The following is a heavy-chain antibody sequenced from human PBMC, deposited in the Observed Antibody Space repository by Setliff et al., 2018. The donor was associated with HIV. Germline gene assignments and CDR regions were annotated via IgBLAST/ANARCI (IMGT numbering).Heavy chain of an antibody. CDR2: MSPKSGNT. D-gene: IGHD3-3*01. J-gene: IGHJ4*02. CDR3: ARSRPQISIFGLVQDY. Sequence: EASVKVSCKASGYTFTNYDINWVRQATGQGLEWMGWMSPKSGNTGYAQKFQGRVTMTRNTSISTVYMELSSLRSEDTAVYYCARSRPQISIFGLVQDYWGQGTLVTVSS. V-gene: IGHV1-8*02. CDR1: GYTFTNYD.